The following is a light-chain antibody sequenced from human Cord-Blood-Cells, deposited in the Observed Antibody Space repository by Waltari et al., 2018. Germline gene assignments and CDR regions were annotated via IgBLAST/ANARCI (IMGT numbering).Light chain of an antibody. CDR3: QQYDNLPLT. Sequence: DIQLTQSPSSLSASVGDRVTITCQASQDSSNYVNWYQQKPGKAPKRLIYDASNLETGGASRCSGSGSGGACTFTISSLQPEDIATYYCQQYDNLPLTFGGRTKVEIK. J-gene: IGKJ4*01. CDR1: QDSSNY. CDR2: DAS. V-gene: IGKV1-33*01.